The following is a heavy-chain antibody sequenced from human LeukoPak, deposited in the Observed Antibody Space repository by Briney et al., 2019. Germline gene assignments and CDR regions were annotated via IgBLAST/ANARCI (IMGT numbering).Heavy chain of an antibody. Sequence: GGSLRLSCAASGFTFSSYGMHWVRQAPGKGLEWVAVISYGGSNKYYADSVKGRFTISRDNSKNTLYLQMNSLRAEDTAVYYCAKDLGHRLNYFDYWGQGTLVTVSS. V-gene: IGHV3-30*18. J-gene: IGHJ4*02. CDR2: ISYGGSNK. CDR1: GFTFSSYG. CDR3: AKDLGHRLNYFDY.